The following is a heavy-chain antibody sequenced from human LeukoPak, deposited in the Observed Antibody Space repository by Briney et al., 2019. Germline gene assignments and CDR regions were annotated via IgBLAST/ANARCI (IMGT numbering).Heavy chain of an antibody. V-gene: IGHV3-30*03. CDR3: ARPLVRDGGNLDY. CDR1: GFTFSTYG. Sequence: GGSLRLSCAASGFTFSTYGMHWVRQAPGKGLEWVAVISYAGSNKYYADSVKGRFGISRDNVKNTLYLQMNSLRAEDTAVYYCARPLVRDGGNLDYWGQGTLVTVSS. J-gene: IGHJ4*02. CDR2: ISYAGSNK. D-gene: IGHD4-23*01.